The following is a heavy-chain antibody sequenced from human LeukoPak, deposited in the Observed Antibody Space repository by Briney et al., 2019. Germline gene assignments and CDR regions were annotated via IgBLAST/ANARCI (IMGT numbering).Heavy chain of an antibody. J-gene: IGHJ4*02. CDR2: ISTRDNTI. CDR1: GFTFSDYY. Sequence: GGSLRLSCTASGFTFSDYYMSWIRQTPGKGLEWLSYISTRDNTIQYPDSVKGRFTISRDNSKNMLYLEMNSLTAEDTAVYYCARGDFWSTRDPFDYWGQGTLVTVSS. CDR3: ARGDFWSTRDPFDY. V-gene: IGHV3-11*04. D-gene: IGHD3-3*01.